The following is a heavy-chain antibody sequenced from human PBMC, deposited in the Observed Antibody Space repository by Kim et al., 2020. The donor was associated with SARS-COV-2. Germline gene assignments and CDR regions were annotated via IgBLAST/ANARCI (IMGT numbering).Heavy chain of an antibody. D-gene: IGHD3-10*01. CDR2: ISYDGSNK. CDR3: AKDPQRVENYYGSVYYGMDG. J-gene: IGHJ6*02. V-gene: IGHV3-30*18. CDR1: GFTFSSYG. Sequence: GRSLRLSCAASGFTFSSYGMHWVRQAPGKGLEWVAVISYDGSNKYYADSVKGRFTISRDNSKNTLYLQMNSLRAEDTAVYYCAKDPQRVENYYGSVYYGMDGWGQGTTVTVSS.